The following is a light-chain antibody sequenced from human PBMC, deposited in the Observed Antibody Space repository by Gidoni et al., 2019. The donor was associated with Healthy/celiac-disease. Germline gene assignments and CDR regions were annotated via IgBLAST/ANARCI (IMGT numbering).Light chain of an antibody. CDR1: QDISNY. V-gene: IGKV1-33*01. CDR2: DAS. Sequence: DIQMTQSPSSLSASVGARVTITCQASQDISNYLHWYQQKPGQAPKLLIYDASNLETGVPSRFSGSGSGTDFTFTISSLQPEDIAIYYCQHYDNLPLTFGGGTKVEIK. CDR3: QHYDNLPLT. J-gene: IGKJ4*01.